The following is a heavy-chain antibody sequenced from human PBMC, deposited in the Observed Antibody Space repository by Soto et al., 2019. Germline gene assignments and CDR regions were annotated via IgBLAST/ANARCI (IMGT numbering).Heavy chain of an antibody. CDR1: GYTFTSYG. D-gene: IGHD3-9*01. V-gene: IGHV1-18*01. CDR3: ARGLPRYFDWLLPFDY. Sequence: ASVKVSYKASGYTFTSYGISWVRQAPGQGLEWMGWISAYNGNTNYAQKLQGRDTMTTDTSTSTAYMELRSLRSDDTVVYYCARGLPRYFDWLLPFDYWGQGTLVTVSS. J-gene: IGHJ4*02. CDR2: ISAYNGNT.